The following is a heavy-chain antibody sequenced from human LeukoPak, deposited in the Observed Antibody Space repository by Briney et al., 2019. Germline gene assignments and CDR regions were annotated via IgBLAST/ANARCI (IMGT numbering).Heavy chain of an antibody. CDR1: GFTFSSYG. V-gene: IGHV3-33*06. Sequence: AGGSLRLSCAASGFTFSSYGVHWVRQAPGKGLEWVAVIWYDGSNKYYADSVKGRFTISRDNSKNTLYLQMNSLRAEDTAVYYCAKDSIAVAGSLIFDYWGQGTLVTVSS. CDR2: IWYDGSNK. CDR3: AKDSIAVAGSLIFDY. J-gene: IGHJ4*02. D-gene: IGHD6-19*01.